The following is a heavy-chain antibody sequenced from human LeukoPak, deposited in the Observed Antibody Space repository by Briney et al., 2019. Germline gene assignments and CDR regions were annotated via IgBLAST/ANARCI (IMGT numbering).Heavy chain of an antibody. CDR3: AREVYGDYTPLGYFDY. V-gene: IGHV1-2*02. D-gene: IGHD4-17*01. CDR1: GYTFTDYY. J-gene: IGHJ4*02. Sequence: AASVKVSCKASGYTFTDYYMHWVRQAPGQGLEWMGWINPNSGGTNYAQKFQGRVTMTRDTSISTAYMELSRLRSDDTAVYYCAREVYGDYTPLGYFDYWGQGTLVTVSS. CDR2: INPNSGGT.